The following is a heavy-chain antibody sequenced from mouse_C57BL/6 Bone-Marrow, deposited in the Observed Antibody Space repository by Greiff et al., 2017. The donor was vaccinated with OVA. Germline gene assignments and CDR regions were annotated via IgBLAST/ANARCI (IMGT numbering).Heavy chain of an antibody. V-gene: IGHV1-5*01. D-gene: IGHD1-1*01. Sequence: EVKVEESGTVLARPGASVKMSCKTSGYTFTSYWMHWVKQRPGQGLEWIGAIYPGNSDTSYNQKFKGKAKLTAVTSASTAYMELSSLTNEDSAVYYCTRLDYGSSLYYFDYWGQGTTLTVSS. CDR3: TRLDYGSSLYYFDY. CDR1: GYTFTSYW. J-gene: IGHJ2*01. CDR2: IYPGNSDT.